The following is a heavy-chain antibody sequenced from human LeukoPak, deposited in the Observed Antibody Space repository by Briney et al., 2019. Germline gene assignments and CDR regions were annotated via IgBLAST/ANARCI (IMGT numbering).Heavy chain of an antibody. D-gene: IGHD3-22*01. Sequence: ASVKVSCKASGYTFTGYYMHWVRQAPGQGLEWMGWINPNSGGTNYAQKFQGRVTMTRGTSISTAYMELSRLRSDDTAVYYCARDQVPYYYDSSGYFDSHYFDYWGQGTLVTVSS. V-gene: IGHV1-2*02. J-gene: IGHJ4*02. CDR2: INPNSGGT. CDR1: GYTFTGYY. CDR3: ARDQVPYYYDSSGYFDSHYFDY.